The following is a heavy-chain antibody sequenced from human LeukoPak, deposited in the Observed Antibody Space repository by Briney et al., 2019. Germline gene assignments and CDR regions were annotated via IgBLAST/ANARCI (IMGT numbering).Heavy chain of an antibody. J-gene: IGHJ4*02. Sequence: GGSLRLSCAASGFTFNSYSMHWVRQAPGKGLEWVTAISDDETYKFYADSVKGRFTISRDNAKNSLYLQMNSLRAEDTAVYYCARTQYYYDSSGYYEVRENDYWGQGTLVTVSS. V-gene: IGHV3-30-3*01. CDR1: GFTFNSYS. D-gene: IGHD3-22*01. CDR2: ISDDETYK. CDR3: ARTQYYYDSSGYYEVRENDY.